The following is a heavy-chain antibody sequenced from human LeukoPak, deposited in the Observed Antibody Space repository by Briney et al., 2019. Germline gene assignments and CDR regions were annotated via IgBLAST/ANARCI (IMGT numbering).Heavy chain of an antibody. D-gene: IGHD3-9*01. V-gene: IGHV3-48*01. J-gene: IGHJ4*02. CDR2: ISSSSSTI. Sequence: GGSLRLSCAASGFTFSTYIMNWVRQAPGKGLEWVSYISSSSSTIYYADSVKGRFAISRDNAKNSLYLQMNSLRAEDTAVYYCARGKYDILTGYYYWGQGTLVTVSS. CDR3: ARGKYDILTGYYY. CDR1: GFTFSTYI.